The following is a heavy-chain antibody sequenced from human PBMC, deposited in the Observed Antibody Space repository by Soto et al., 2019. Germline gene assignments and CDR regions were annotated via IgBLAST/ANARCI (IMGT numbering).Heavy chain of an antibody. CDR2: ISHNGNT. Sequence: QVQLQESSPGLVKPSQTLSLTCTVSGGSISSGGYFWSWIRQHPGKGLEWIGYISHNGNTYYTPSLRSRVTISLGTSKSQFSLNLSSVTAADTAVYFCTRQVDCTNGLCYSDHLGQGTLVTVSS. V-gene: IGHV4-31*03. CDR1: GGSISSGGYF. CDR3: TRQVDCTNGLCYSDH. J-gene: IGHJ4*02. D-gene: IGHD2-8*01.